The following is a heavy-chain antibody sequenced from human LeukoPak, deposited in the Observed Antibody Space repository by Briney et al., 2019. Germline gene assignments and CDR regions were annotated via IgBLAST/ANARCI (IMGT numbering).Heavy chain of an antibody. J-gene: IGHJ2*01. CDR3: ASSPPTGTTWYFDL. D-gene: IGHD1-7*01. V-gene: IGHV3-64*01. CDR2: ISSNGGST. Sequence: GGSLRLSCAASGFTFSSYAMHWVRQAPGQGLEYVSAISSNGGSTYYANSVKGRFTISRDNSKTTLYLQMGSLRIEDMAVYYCASSPPTGTTWYFDLWGRGTLVTVSS. CDR1: GFTFSSYA.